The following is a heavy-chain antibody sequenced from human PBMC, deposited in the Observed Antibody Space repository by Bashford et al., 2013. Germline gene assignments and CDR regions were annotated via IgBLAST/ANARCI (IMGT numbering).Heavy chain of an antibody. Sequence: ASVKVSCKASGYTFSDYYLHWVRQAPGQGLEWMGWINPNPNSGATKYAEMFQGRVTMTRDTSISTAYMELSSLRSDDTAVYYCAKRPDLLPFDFWGQGIMVTVSS. CDR3: AKRPDLLPFDF. D-gene: IGHD2-15*01. J-gene: IGHJ4*02. CDR1: GYTFSDYY. CDR2: INPNPNSGAT. V-gene: IGHV1-2*02.